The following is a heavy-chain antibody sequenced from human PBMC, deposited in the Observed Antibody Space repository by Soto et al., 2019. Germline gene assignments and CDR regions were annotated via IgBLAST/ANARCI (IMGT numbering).Heavy chain of an antibody. D-gene: IGHD4-17*01. CDR3: ARSRGTTVTPAAFFRRRGGYQYSGMDV. V-gene: IGHV4-34*01. Sequence: QVQLQQWGAGLLKPSETLSLTCAVYGGPFSDYYWSWIRQPPGKGLEWIGDIHHSGRSNYNPSLKSRIHISADTSKNQFSLELSSVRPADTAVYYCARSRGTTVTPAAFFRRRGGYQYSGMDVWGLGTTVIVSS. CDR2: IHHSGRS. J-gene: IGHJ6*02. CDR1: GGPFSDYY.